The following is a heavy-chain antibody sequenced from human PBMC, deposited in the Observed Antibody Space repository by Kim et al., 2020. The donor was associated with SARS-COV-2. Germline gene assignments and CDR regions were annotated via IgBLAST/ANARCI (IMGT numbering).Heavy chain of an antibody. CDR2: ISYDGSNK. CDR3: AKGGPDYYYDSSGYLLDY. Sequence: GGSLRLSCAASGFTFSSYGMHWVRQAPGKGLEWVAVISYDGSNKYYADSVKGRFTISRDNSKNTLYLQMNSLRAEDTAVYYCAKGGPDYYYDSSGYLLDYWGQGTLVTVSS. CDR1: GFTFSSYG. J-gene: IGHJ4*02. V-gene: IGHV3-30*18. D-gene: IGHD3-22*01.